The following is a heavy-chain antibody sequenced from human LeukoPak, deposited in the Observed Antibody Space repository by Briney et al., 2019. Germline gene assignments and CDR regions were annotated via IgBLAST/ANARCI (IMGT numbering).Heavy chain of an antibody. CDR1: GGSISSYY. CDR2: IYYSGST. D-gene: IGHD6-13*01. Sequence: SETLSLTCTVSGGSISSYYWSWIRQPPGKGLEWIGYIYYSGSTNYNPSLKSRVTISVDTSKNQFSLKLSSVTAADTAVYYCASNSQQYFQHWGQGTLVTVSS. CDR3: ASNSQQYFQH. V-gene: IGHV4-59*13. J-gene: IGHJ1*01.